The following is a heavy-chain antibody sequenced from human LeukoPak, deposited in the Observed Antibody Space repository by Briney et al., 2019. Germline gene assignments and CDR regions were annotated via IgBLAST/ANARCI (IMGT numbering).Heavy chain of an antibody. CDR2: ISGSGPYT. V-gene: IGHV3-23*01. Sequence: GGSLRLSCAASGFTFSSYAMSWVRQAPGKGLEWVSAISGSGPYTFYTDSVKGRFTISRDSSKNTLYLQMNSLRAENTALYYCAKHGYCSGISCFFDFWGQGTQVTVSS. CDR1: GFTFSSYA. D-gene: IGHD2-2*03. CDR3: AKHGYCSGISCFFDF. J-gene: IGHJ4*02.